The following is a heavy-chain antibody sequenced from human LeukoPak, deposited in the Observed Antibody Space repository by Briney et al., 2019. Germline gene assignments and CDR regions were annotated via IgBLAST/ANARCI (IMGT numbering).Heavy chain of an antibody. D-gene: IGHD3-16*01. CDR1: GGSISSNSYY. Sequence: SETLSLTCAVSGGSISSNSYYWGWIRQPPGKGLEWIGSIYYSGSTYYNPSLKSRVSISVDISKNQFSLKLSSVTAADTALYYCTSQMGAFDYWSQGTLVTVSS. J-gene: IGHJ4*02. CDR3: TSQMGAFDY. CDR2: IYYSGST. V-gene: IGHV4-39*07.